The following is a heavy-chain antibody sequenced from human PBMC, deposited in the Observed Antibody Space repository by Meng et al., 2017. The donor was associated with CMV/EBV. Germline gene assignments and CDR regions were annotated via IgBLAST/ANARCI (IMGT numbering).Heavy chain of an antibody. V-gene: IGHV4-4*07. J-gene: IGHJ4*02. CDR3: AREMPIAAAGCFDY. Sequence: HVQLQDSGPCLVSPSVALALTCTVSGGSISSYTWSLIRQPAGKVLEWSGLIYTSGSTNNNPSLKSRVTMSVNTSKNQFSLKLSSVTAANTAVYYCAREMPIAAAGCFDYWGQGTLVTVSS. CDR1: GGSISSYT. CDR2: IYTSGST. D-gene: IGHD6-13*01.